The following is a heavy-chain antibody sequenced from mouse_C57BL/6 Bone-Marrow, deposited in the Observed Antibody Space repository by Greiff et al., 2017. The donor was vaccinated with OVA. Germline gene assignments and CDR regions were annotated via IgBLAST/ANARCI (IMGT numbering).Heavy chain of an antibody. CDR3: ARHGGHWYFDV. D-gene: IGHD1-1*02. CDR2: ISNGGGST. J-gene: IGHJ1*03. V-gene: IGHV5-12*01. CDR1: GFTFSDYY. Sequence: EVQRVESGGGLVQPGGSLKLSCAASGFTFSDYYMYWVRQTPEKRLEWVAYISNGGGSTYYPDNVKGRFTISRDNAKNTLYLQMSRLKTEDTAMYYCARHGGHWYFDVWGTGTTVTVSS.